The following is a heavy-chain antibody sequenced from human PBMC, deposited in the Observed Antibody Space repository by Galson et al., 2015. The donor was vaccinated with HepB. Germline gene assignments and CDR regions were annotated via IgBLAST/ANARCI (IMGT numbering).Heavy chain of an antibody. J-gene: IGHJ3*02. CDR1: RYIFTDYA. Sequence: SVKVSCKASRYIFTDYAMNWVRQAPGQGLEWMGWINTNTGKPTYAQGFTGRFVFSLDTSVSTAYLQITSLKAEDTAVYYCARHHGAFDIWGQGTMVTVSS. CDR3: ARHHGAFDI. CDR2: INTNTGKP. V-gene: IGHV7-4-1*02.